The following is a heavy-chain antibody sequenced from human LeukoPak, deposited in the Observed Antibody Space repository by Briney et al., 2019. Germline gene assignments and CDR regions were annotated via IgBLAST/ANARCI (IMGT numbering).Heavy chain of an antibody. CDR2: ISGSGGST. V-gene: IGHV3-23*01. CDR3: AKVSAVVVVPAAIDY. D-gene: IGHD2-2*01. J-gene: IGHJ4*02. CDR1: GFTFSSYA. Sequence: GGSLRLSCAASGFTFSSYAMSWVRQAPGKGLEWVSAISGSGGSTYYADSVKGRFTISRDNSKNTLYLQMNSLRAEDTAVYYCAKVSAVVVVPAAIDYWGRGTLVTVSS.